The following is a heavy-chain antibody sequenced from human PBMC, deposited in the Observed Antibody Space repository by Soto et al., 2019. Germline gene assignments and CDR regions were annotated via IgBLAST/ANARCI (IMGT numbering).Heavy chain of an antibody. CDR2: IKSKTDGGTT. Sequence: PRLSCAASGFTFSNAWMSWVRQTPGKGLEWGGCIKSKTDGGTTDYAAPVKGRFTISRDDSKNTLYLQMNSLKTEDTAVYYCTTAPAQESVGLPACYSGMDGLDQGXTITAYS. J-gene: IGHJ6*02. V-gene: IGHV3-15*01. CDR1: GFTFSNAW. CDR3: TTAPAQESVGLPACYSGMDG. D-gene: IGHD2-2*01.